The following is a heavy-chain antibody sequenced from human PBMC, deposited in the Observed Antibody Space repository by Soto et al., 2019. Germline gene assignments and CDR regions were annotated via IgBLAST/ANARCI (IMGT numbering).Heavy chain of an antibody. CDR3: ARGPPSLLYGSGSYSSFDI. D-gene: IGHD3-10*01. CDR1: GFTFSDHY. V-gene: IGHV3-72*01. CDR2: TRNKANSYTT. J-gene: IGHJ3*02. Sequence: GGSLRLSCAASGFTFSDHYMDWVRQAPGKGLEWVGRTRNKANSYTTEYAASVKGRFTISRDDSKNSLYLQMNSLKTEDTAVYYCARGPPSLLYGSGSYSSFDIWGQGTMVTVSS.